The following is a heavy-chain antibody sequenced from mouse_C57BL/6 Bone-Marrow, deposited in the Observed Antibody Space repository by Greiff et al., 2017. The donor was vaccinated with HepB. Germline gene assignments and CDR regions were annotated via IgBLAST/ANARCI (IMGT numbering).Heavy chain of an antibody. V-gene: IGHV1-63*01. J-gene: IGHJ3*01. D-gene: IGHD1-1*01. Sequence: VQLKESGAELVRPGTSVKMSCKASGYTFTNYWIGWAKQRPGHGLEWIGDIYPGGGYTNYNEKFKGKATLTADKSSSTAYMQFSSLTSEDSAIYYCARTGYYGSSFAYWGQGTLVTVSA. CDR2: IYPGGGYT. CDR1: GYTFTNYW. CDR3: ARTGYYGSSFAY.